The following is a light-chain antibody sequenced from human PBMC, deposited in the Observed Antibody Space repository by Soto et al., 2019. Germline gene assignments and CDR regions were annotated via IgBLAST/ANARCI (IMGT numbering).Light chain of an antibody. J-gene: IGLJ2*01. CDR3: QSWGTGIVI. CDR1: SGHSNYA. Sequence: QSVLTQSPSASASLGASVKLTCTLSSGHSNYAIACHQQQPEKGTRYLMKLNRDGSHSKGYGIPNRFSGSSSGAERYLTISSLQSEDEAGYYCQSWGTGIVIFGGGTKLTVL. CDR2: LNRDGSH. V-gene: IGLV4-69*01.